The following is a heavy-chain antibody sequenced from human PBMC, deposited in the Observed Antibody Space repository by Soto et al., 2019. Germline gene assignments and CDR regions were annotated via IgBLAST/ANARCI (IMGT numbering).Heavy chain of an antibody. D-gene: IGHD2-15*01. CDR1: GGSISSSSYY. V-gene: IGHV4-39*02. CDR2: IYYRGNT. CDR3: AREGGGYCSGGSCQVDY. Sequence: SETLSLTCAVSGGSISSSSYYWGWIRQPPGKGLEWIGSIYYRGNTYYNPSLKSRVTISVDTSKNQFSLKLSSVTAADTAVYYCAREGGGYCSGGSCQVDYWGQGTLVTVSS. J-gene: IGHJ4*02.